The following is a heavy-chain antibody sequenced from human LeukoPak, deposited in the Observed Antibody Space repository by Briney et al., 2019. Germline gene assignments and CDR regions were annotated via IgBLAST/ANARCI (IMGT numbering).Heavy chain of an antibody. D-gene: IGHD2-21*01. J-gene: IGHJ5*02. V-gene: IGHV3-23*01. CDR3: AKMGHIDLTSPILDP. Sequence: GGSLRLSCAASGFTFSSYAMSWVRQAPGKGLEWVSAISGSGGSTYYADSVKGRFTISRDNSKNTLYLQMNSLRAEDTAVYYCAKMGHIDLTSPILDPWGQGTLVTVCS. CDR1: GFTFSSYA. CDR2: ISGSGGST.